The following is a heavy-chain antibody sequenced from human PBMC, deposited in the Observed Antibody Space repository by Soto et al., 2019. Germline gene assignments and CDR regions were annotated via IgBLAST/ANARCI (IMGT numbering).Heavy chain of an antibody. Sequence: GGSLRLSCAASGFTFSDYAMSWVRQAPGKGLEWVSSIISTGGITYYADSVKGRFTISRDNSKNMLYLQVNSLRTEDTARYYCASRLGYKFDIWGQGTMVTVSS. CDR1: GFTFSDYA. D-gene: IGHD5-12*01. CDR3: ASRLGYKFDI. V-gene: IGHV3-23*01. J-gene: IGHJ3*02. CDR2: IISTGGIT.